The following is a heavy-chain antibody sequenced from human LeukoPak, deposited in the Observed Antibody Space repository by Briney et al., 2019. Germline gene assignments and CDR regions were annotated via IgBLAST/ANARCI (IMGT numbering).Heavy chain of an antibody. CDR3: ARDHIAVAGYWGPLHAFDI. D-gene: IGHD6-19*01. Sequence: QPGGSLRLSCAASGFTVSSNYMSWVRQAPGKGLEWVSVIYSGGSTYYADSVKGRFTISRDNSKNTLYLQMNSLRAEDTAVYYCARDHIAVAGYWGPLHAFDIWGQGTMVTVSS. CDR2: IYSGGST. V-gene: IGHV3-66*01. CDR1: GFTVSSNY. J-gene: IGHJ3*02.